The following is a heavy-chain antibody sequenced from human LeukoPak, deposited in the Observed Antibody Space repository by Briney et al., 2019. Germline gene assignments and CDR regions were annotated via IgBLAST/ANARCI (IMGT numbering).Heavy chain of an antibody. CDR2: INHSGST. CDR3: AREGGIAAAVLYYFDY. D-gene: IGHD6-13*01. V-gene: IGHV4-34*01. CDR1: GGSFSGYY. Sequence: SETLSLTCAVYGGSFSGYYWSWIRQPPGKGLAWIGEINHSGSTNYNPSLKSRVAISVDTSKNQFSLKLSSVTAADTAVYYCAREGGIAAAVLYYFDYWGQGTLVTVSS. J-gene: IGHJ4*02.